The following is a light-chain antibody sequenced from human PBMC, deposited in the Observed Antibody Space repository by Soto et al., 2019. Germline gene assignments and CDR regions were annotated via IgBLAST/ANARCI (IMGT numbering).Light chain of an antibody. CDR3: QQYGSPRT. J-gene: IGKJ1*01. Sequence: EIVLTQSPGTLSLSPGERATLSCRASQSASSSYLAWYQQKPGQDPRLLIYGASSRATGIPDRFSGSGSGTDFTLTISKLEPEDFAVYYCQQYGSPRTFGQGTKVDIK. CDR1: QSASSSY. CDR2: GAS. V-gene: IGKV3-20*01.